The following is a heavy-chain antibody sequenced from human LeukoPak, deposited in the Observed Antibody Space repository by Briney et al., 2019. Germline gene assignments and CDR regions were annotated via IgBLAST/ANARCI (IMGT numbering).Heavy chain of an antibody. CDR3: AKWEGYYFDY. CDR2: ISYDGSNK. V-gene: IGHV3-30*18. Sequence: GRSLRLSCAASGFTFSSYGVHWVRQAPGKGLEWVAVISYDGSNKYYADSVKGRFTISRDNSKNTLYLQMNSLRAEDTAVYYCAKWEGYYFDYWGQGTLVTVSS. J-gene: IGHJ4*02. D-gene: IGHD1-26*01. CDR1: GFTFSSYG.